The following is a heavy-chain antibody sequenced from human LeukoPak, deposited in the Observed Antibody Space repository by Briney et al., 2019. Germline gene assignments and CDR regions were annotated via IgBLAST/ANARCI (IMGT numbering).Heavy chain of an antibody. CDR3: ARAPLTGLYYFDY. Sequence: PSETLSLTGTVSGGSISSSIYYWGWIRQPPGKGLEWIGYIYYSGSTNYNPSLKSRVTISVDTSKNQFSLKLSSVTAADTAVYYCARAPLTGLYYFDYWGQGTLVTVSS. D-gene: IGHD1-20*01. J-gene: IGHJ4*02. CDR2: IYYSGST. V-gene: IGHV4-61*05. CDR1: GGSISSSIYY.